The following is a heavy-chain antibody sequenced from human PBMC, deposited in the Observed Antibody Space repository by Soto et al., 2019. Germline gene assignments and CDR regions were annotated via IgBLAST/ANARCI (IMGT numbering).Heavy chain of an antibody. CDR3: ARTITSSHRFDD. D-gene: IGHD1-20*01. CDR2: ISSSGSTI. Sequence: GGSLRLSCAASGFTFSSYEMNWVRQAPGKGLEWVSYISSSGSTIYYADSVKGRFTISRDNAKNTLYLQVNNLRVEDTAVYYCARTITSSHRFDDWGQRTVVTVSS. J-gene: IGHJ4*02. CDR1: GFTFSSYE. V-gene: IGHV3-48*03.